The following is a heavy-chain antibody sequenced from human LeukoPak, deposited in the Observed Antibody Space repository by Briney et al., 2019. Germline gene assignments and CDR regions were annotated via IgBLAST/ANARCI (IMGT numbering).Heavy chain of an antibody. V-gene: IGHV4-39*07. J-gene: IGHJ5*02. D-gene: IGHD1-26*01. CDR3: AGDIVGATGWFDP. Sequence: SETLSLTCTVSGASISSSRDYWGWIRQPPGKGLEWIGSIYYSGSTYYNPSLKSRVTISVDTSKNQFSLKLSSVTAADTAVYYCAGDIVGATGWFDPWGQGTLVTVSS. CDR1: GASISSSRDY. CDR2: IYYSGST.